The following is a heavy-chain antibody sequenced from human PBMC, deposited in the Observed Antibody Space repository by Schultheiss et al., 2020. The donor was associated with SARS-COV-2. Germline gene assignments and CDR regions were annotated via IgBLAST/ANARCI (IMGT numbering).Heavy chain of an antibody. CDR3: ASLSTGTRDY. D-gene: IGHD1-1*01. V-gene: IGHV3-66*01. Sequence: GGSLRLSCAASGFTVSSNYMSWVRQAPGKGLEWVSVIYSGGSTYYADSVKGRFTISRDNAKNSLYLQMNSLRVEDTAVYYCASLSTGTRDYWGQGTLVTVSS. J-gene: IGHJ4*02. CDR1: GFTVSSNY. CDR2: IYSGGST.